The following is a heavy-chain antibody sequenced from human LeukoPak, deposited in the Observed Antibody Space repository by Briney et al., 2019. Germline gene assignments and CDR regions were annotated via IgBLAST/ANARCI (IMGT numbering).Heavy chain of an antibody. CDR3: ARDIVVVPAARDY. CDR1: GFTVRSNY. CDR2: IYSGGGT. J-gene: IGHJ4*02. Sequence: PGGSLRLSCAASGFTVRSNYMSWVRQAPGKGLEWVSVIYSGGGTYYADSVKGRFTISRDNSKNTLYLQMNSLRAEDTAVYYCARDIVVVPAARDYWGQGTLVTVSS. D-gene: IGHD2-2*01. V-gene: IGHV3-66*02.